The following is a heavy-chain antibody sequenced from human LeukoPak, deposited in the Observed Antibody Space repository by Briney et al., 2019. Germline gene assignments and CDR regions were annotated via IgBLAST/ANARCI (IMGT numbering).Heavy chain of an antibody. CDR2: ISGSGGDT. CDR1: GFTFSSYA. D-gene: IGHD1-26*01. CDR3: ARDAIIVLGATTFYYYGMDV. Sequence: GGSLRLSCAASGFTFSSYAMSWVRQAPGKGLEWVSAISGSGGDTYYADSVKGRFTISRDKSKNTLYLQMNSLRAEDTAVYYCARDAIIVLGATTFYYYGMDVWGQGTTVTVSS. V-gene: IGHV3-23*01. J-gene: IGHJ6*02.